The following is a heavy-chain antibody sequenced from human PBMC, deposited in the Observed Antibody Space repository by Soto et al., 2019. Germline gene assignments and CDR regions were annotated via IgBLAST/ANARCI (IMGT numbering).Heavy chain of an antibody. D-gene: IGHD4-17*01. CDR2: IYYSGST. CDR3: ARHDDNGDYGYY. CDR1: GGSISSSSYY. V-gene: IGHV4-39*01. Sequence: PSETLSLTCTVSGGSISSSSYYWGWIRQPPGKGLEWIGSIYYSGSTYYNPSLKSRVTISVDTSKNQFSLKLSSVTAADTAVYYCARHDDNGDYGYYWGQGTLVTVSS. J-gene: IGHJ4*02.